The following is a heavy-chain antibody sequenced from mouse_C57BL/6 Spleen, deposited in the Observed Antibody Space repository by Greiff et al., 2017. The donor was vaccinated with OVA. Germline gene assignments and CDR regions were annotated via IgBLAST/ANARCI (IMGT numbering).Heavy chain of an antibody. J-gene: IGHJ4*01. CDR2: ISSGSSTI. V-gene: IGHV5-17*01. Sequence: VQLQQSGGGLVKPGGSLKLSCAASGFTFSDYGMHWVRQAPEKGLEWVAYISSGSSTIYYADTVKGRFTISRDNAKNTLFLQMTSLRSEDTAMYYCARNYGSSPRGMDYWGQGTSVTVSS. CDR3: ARNYGSSPRGMDY. CDR1: GFTFSDYG. D-gene: IGHD1-1*01.